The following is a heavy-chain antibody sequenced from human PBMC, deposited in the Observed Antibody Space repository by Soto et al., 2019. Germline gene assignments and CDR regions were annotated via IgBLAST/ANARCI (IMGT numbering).Heavy chain of an antibody. CDR3: ARGIKYGAYSGWFDP. D-gene: IGHD4-17*01. CDR1: GYTFTSYD. Sequence: QVQLVQSGAEVKKPGASVKVSCKASGYTFTSYDINWVRQATGQGLEYLGWMNPNSGNTAYVQKFQGRVTMTWDTSITTAYMELSSLRSEDTAVYLCARGIKYGAYSGWFDPWGQGTLVTVSS. V-gene: IGHV1-8*01. CDR2: MNPNSGNT. J-gene: IGHJ5*02.